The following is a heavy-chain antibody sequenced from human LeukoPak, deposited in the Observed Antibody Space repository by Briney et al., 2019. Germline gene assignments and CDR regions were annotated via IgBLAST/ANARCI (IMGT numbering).Heavy chain of an antibody. J-gene: IGHJ3*02. CDR3: ARGPAAIPDAFDI. CDR2: LRGPEGSP. V-gene: IGHV3-23*01. CDR1: GFALSSYT. Sequence: PGGSLRLSCAASGFALSSYTMSWVRQAPGKGLEWVSSLRGPEGSPFYADSVKGRFTISRDNSKNTLYLQMNSLSAEDTAVYYCARGPAAIPDAFDIWGQGTMVTVSS. D-gene: IGHD2-2*02.